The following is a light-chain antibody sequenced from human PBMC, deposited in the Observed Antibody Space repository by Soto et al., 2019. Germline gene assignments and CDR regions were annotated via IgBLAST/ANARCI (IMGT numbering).Light chain of an antibody. Sequence: DFVMTQSPDSLAVSLGERATINCKSSQSVLYSSNNNNYLSWYQQKPGQPPKLLIYWASTRESGVPDRFCVSGSGTDFTLTISSLQAEYVAVYYCHQYINAPWTFGQGTKLEIK. CDR2: WAS. CDR1: QSVLYSSNNNNY. CDR3: HQYINAPWT. J-gene: IGKJ1*01. V-gene: IGKV4-1*01.